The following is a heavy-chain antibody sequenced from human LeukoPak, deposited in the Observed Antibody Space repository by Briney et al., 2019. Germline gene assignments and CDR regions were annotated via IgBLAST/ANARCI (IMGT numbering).Heavy chain of an antibody. Sequence: PSETLSLTCIVSGGSVSSGSYYWSWIRQPPGKGLEWIGEINHSGSTNYNPSLKSRVTISVDTSKNQFSLKLSSVTAADTAVYYCARGRHRFRVSYYFDYWGQGTLVTVSS. V-gene: IGHV4-39*07. CDR1: GGSVSSGSYY. D-gene: IGHD3-10*01. J-gene: IGHJ4*02. CDR2: INHSGST. CDR3: ARGRHRFRVSYYFDY.